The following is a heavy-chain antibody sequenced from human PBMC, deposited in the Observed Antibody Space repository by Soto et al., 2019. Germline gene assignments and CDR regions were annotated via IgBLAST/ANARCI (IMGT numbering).Heavy chain of an antibody. V-gene: IGHV3-30-3*01. CDR3: ARFYGEFSFDY. D-gene: IGHD4-17*01. CDR2: ISYDGSNK. Sequence: GSLRLSCAASGFTFSSYAMHWVRQAPGKGLEWVAVISYDGSNKYYADSVKGRFTISRDNSKNTLYLQMNSLRAEDTAVYYCARFYGEFSFDYWGQGTLVTVSS. J-gene: IGHJ4*02. CDR1: GFTFSSYA.